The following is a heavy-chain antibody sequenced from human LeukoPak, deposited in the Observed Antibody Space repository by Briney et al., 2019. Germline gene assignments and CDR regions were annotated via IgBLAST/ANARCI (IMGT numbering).Heavy chain of an antibody. Sequence: GASVKVSCKASGYTFTGYYMHWVRQAPGQGLEWMRWINPNSGGTNYAQKFQGRVTMTRDTSISTAYMELSRLRSDDTAVYYCARRVVPAAILRIDPWGQGTLVTVSS. J-gene: IGHJ5*02. V-gene: IGHV1-2*02. CDR2: INPNSGGT. CDR3: ARRVVPAAILRIDP. D-gene: IGHD2-2*01. CDR1: GYTFTGYY.